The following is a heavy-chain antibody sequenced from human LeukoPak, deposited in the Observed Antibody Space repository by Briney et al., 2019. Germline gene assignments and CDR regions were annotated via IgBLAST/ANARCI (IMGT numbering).Heavy chain of an antibody. V-gene: IGHV3-7*01. CDR1: GFTFSTYW. Sequence: GGSLRLSCAPSGFTFSTYWMSWVRQAPGKGLEWVASIKEDGSEKYYVDSVKGRFTISRDNAKNSLYLQMNSLRAEDTAVYYCAREDDWNYEDYWGQGILVTVSS. J-gene: IGHJ4*02. CDR3: AREDDWNYEDY. D-gene: IGHD1-7*01. CDR2: IKEDGSEK.